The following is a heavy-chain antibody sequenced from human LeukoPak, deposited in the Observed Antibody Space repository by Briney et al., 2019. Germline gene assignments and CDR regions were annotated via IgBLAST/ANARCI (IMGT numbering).Heavy chain of an antibody. CDR1: GVSISSYY. V-gene: IGHV4-4*07. J-gene: IGHJ6*03. CDR2: IYTSGST. CDR3: ARDLMVRGAQDYMDV. Sequence: TAETLSLTCTVSGVSISSYYWSWIRQPAGKGLEWIGRIYTSGSTNYNPSLKSRVTMSVDTSKNQFSLKLSSVTAADTAVYYCARDLMVRGAQDYMDVWGKGTTVTVSS. D-gene: IGHD3-10*01.